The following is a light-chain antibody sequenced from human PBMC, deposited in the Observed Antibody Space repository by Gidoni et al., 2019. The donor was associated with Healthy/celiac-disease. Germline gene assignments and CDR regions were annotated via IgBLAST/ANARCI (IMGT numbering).Light chain of an antibody. CDR1: QSISSW. CDR2: KAS. V-gene: IGKV1-5*03. Sequence: DIQMTQSPSTLSASVGDRVTITCRASQSISSWLAWYQQKPGKAPKLLIYKASSLESGVPSRFSGYGSGTEFTLTISSLQPDDFATYYCQQYNSYSVTFXQXTKLEIK. J-gene: IGKJ2*01. CDR3: QQYNSYSVT.